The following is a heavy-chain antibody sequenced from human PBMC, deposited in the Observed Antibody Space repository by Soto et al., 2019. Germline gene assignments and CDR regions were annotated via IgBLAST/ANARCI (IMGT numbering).Heavy chain of an antibody. D-gene: IGHD6-13*01. CDR3: AREQSSSWYNYYYYGMDV. Sequence: PGGSLRLSCAASGFTFSSYWMSWVRQAPGKGLEWVANIKQDGSEKYYVDSVKGRFTISRDNAKNSLYLQMNSLRAEDTAVYYCAREQSSSWYNYYYYGMDVWGQGTTVTVSS. J-gene: IGHJ6*02. V-gene: IGHV3-7*01. CDR1: GFTFSSYW. CDR2: IKQDGSEK.